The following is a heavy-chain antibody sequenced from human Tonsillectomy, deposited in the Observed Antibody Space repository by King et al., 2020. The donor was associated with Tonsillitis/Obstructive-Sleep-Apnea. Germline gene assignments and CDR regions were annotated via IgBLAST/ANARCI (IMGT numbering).Heavy chain of an antibody. Sequence: QLVQSGAEVKKPGASVKVSCKASGYTFTGYYMHWVRQXPXQGLXXMXXXXXXXXXXTYAQKFXGRVTMTRDTPTSTAYMELSRLRSDDTAVYYCARDDFNWFDPWGQGTLVTVSS. CDR1: GYTFTGYY. CDR3: ARDDFNWFDP. J-gene: IGHJ5*02. V-gene: IGHV1-2*02. CDR2: XXXXXXXX.